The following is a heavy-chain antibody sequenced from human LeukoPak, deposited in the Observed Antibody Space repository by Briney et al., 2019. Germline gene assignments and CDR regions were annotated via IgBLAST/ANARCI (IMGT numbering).Heavy chain of an antibody. J-gene: IGHJ5*02. V-gene: IGHV1-69*06. CDR3: ARDQLSRGVWFDP. D-gene: IGHD1-1*01. CDR1: GGTFSSYA. Sequence: SVKVSCKASGGTFSSYAISWVRQAPGQGLEWMGGIIPIFGTANYAQKFQGRVTITADKSTSTAYMELSSLRSEDTAVYYCARDQLSRGVWFDPWGQGTLVTVSS. CDR2: IIPIFGTA.